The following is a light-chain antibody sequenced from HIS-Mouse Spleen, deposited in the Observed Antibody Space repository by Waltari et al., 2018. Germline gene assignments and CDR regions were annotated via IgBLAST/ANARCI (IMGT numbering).Light chain of an antibody. CDR3: CSYAGSYTGV. CDR1: SSDVGGYNY. J-gene: IGLJ1*01. V-gene: IGLV2-11*01. Sequence: QSALTQPRSVSGSPGQSVTISCTGPSSDVGGYNYVSWYQQHPGKAPKLMIYDVSKRPSGVPDRCSGSKSGNTASLTISGLQAEDEADYYCCSYAGSYTGVFGTGTKVTVL. CDR2: DVS.